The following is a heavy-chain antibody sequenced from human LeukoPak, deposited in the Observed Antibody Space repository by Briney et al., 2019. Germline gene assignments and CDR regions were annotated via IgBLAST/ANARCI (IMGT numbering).Heavy chain of an antibody. CDR2: ISYDGSNK. J-gene: IGHJ4*02. CDR1: GFTFSSYA. D-gene: IGHD3-10*01. CDR3: ARRSGSGSYPLDY. V-gene: IGHV3-30-3*01. Sequence: GGSLRLSCAASGFTFSSYAMHWVRQAPGKGLEWVAVISYDGSNKYYADSVKGRFTISRDNSKNTLYLQMNSLRAEDTAVYYCARRSGSGSYPLDYWGQGILVTVSS.